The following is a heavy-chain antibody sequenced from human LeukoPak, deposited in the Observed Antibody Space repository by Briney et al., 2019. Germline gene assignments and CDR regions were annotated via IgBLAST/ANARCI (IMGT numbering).Heavy chain of an antibody. CDR3: AKEGGSSTWYDGWFDP. V-gene: IGHV3-23*01. Sequence: GGSLRLSCAASGFTFSSDGMSWVRQAPGKGLEWVSSISASGGGTVYADSVKGRFTISRDTSKNTLYLQMNTLRAEDTAVYYCAKEGGSSTWYDGWFDPWGQGTLVTVSS. CDR2: ISASGGGT. CDR1: GFTFSSDG. J-gene: IGHJ5*02. D-gene: IGHD6-13*01.